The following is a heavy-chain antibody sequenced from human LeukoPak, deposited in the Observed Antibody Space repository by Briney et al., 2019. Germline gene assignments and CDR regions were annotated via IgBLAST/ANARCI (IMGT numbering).Heavy chain of an antibody. CDR1: GYTFTSYY. CDR3: AKLCGYDSHPRHWLDP. D-gene: IGHD5-12*01. Sequence: ASVKVSCKASGYTFTSYYMHWVRQAPGQGLEGMGIINPSGGSTSYAQKFQGRVTMTRDMSTSTVYMELSRLRSEDTAVYYCAKLCGYDSHPRHWLDPWGQGTLVSVSS. V-gene: IGHV1-46*01. J-gene: IGHJ5*02. CDR2: INPSGGST.